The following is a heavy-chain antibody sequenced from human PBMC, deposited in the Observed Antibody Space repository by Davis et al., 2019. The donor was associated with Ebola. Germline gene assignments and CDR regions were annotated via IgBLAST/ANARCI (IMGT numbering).Heavy chain of an antibody. Sequence: SETLSLTCAVYGGSFSGYYWSWIRQPPGKGLEWIGEINHSGSTNYNPSLKSRVTISVDTSKNQFSLKLSSVTAADTAVYYCARERGKFSSYYYGMDVWGQGTTVTVSS. CDR1: GGSFSGYY. J-gene: IGHJ6*02. V-gene: IGHV4-34*01. CDR2: INHSGST. D-gene: IGHD3-16*01. CDR3: ARERGKFSSYYYGMDV.